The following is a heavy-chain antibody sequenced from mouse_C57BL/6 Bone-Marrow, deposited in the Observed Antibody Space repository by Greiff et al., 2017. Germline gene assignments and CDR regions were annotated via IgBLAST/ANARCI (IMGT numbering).Heavy chain of an antibody. Sequence: EVQLQQSGPELVKPGASVKMSCKASGYTFTDYNMHWVKQSPGKSLEWIGYINPNNGGTSYNQKFKGKATLTVNKSSSTAYMELRLLTSEDSAVYYCAAYYSNYPGFAYWGQGTLVTVSA. V-gene: IGHV1-22*01. J-gene: IGHJ3*01. CDR2: INPNNGGT. CDR1: GYTFTDYN. D-gene: IGHD2-5*01. CDR3: AAYYSNYPGFAY.